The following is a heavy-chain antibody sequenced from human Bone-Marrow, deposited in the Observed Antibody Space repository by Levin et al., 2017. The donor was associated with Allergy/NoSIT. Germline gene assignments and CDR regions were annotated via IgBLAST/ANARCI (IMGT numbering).Heavy chain of an antibody. Sequence: GESLKISCKGSGYTFTDYWIAWVRQMPGKGLEWMGIIWPGDSETRYNPSLQGQVTISVDNSIRTAYLQWGSLTASDTAIYYCATIGRISSGRNWFDPWGQGTLVTVSS. V-gene: IGHV5-51*01. CDR2: IWPGDSET. J-gene: IGHJ5*02. D-gene: IGHD3-3*02. CDR1: GYTFTDYW. CDR3: ATIGRISSGRNWFDP.